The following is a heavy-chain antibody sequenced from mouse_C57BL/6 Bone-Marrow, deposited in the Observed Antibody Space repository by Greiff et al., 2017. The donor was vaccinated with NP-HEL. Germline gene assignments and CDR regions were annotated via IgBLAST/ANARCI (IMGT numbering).Heavy chain of an antibody. CDR1: GFTFSSYA. CDR2: ISDGGSYT. J-gene: IGHJ3*01. V-gene: IGHV5-4*01. D-gene: IGHD1-1*01. CDR3: AREREYGPFAY. Sequence: EVQLVESGGGLVKPGGSLKLSCAASGFTFSSYAMSWVRQTPEKRLEWVATISDGGSYTYYPDNVKGRFTISRDNAKNNLYLQMSHLKSEDTAMYYCAREREYGPFAYWGQGTLVTVSA.